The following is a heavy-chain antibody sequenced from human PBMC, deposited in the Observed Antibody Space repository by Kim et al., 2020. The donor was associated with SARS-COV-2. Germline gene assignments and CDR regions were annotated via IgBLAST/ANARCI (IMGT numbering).Heavy chain of an antibody. CDR1: GFTFSSYA. CDR2: ISYDGSNK. CDR3: ARDLRKHPYYYYYGMDV. Sequence: GGSLRHSCAASGFTFSSYAMHWVRQAPGKGLEWVAVISYDGSNKYYADSVKGRFTISRDNSKNTLYLQMNSLRAEDTAVYYCARDLRKHPYYYYYGMDVWGQGTTVTVSS. D-gene: IGHD4-17*01. J-gene: IGHJ6*02. V-gene: IGHV3-30*04.